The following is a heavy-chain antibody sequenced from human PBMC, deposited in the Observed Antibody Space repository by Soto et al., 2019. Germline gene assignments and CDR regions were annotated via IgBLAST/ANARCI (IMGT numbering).Heavy chain of an antibody. J-gene: IGHJ6*02. Sequence: QVQLVQSGAEVKKPGSSVKVSCKASGGTFSSYAISWVRQAPGQGLEWMGGIIPIFRTADYAQKFQGRVTITADESTSTAYMEVSSLRSEDTAVYYCATHTVVTPGNYYYGMGVWGQGTTVTVSS. V-gene: IGHV1-69*12. CDR3: ATHTVVTPGNYYYGMGV. D-gene: IGHD2-21*02. CDR2: IIPIFRTA. CDR1: GGTFSSYA.